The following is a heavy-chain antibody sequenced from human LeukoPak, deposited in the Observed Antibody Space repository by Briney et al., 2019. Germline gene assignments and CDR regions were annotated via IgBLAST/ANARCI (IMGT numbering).Heavy chain of an antibody. Sequence: GGSLRLSCAASGFTFSSYSMNWARQAPGKGLEWVSSISSSSSYISYADSVKGRFTISRDNAKNSLYLQMNSLRAEDTAVYYCARDAYNTFDYWGQGTLVTVSS. CDR3: ARDAYNTFDY. J-gene: IGHJ4*02. CDR1: GFTFSSYS. D-gene: IGHD1-1*01. CDR2: ISSSSSYI. V-gene: IGHV3-21*01.